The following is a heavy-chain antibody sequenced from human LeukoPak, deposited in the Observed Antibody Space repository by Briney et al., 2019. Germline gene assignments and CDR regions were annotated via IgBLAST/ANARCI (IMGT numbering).Heavy chain of an antibody. D-gene: IGHD3-22*01. CDR1: GGTFSSYA. CDR3: ARSDYYDSSGYQQGAFDI. Sequence: SVKVSCKASGGTFSSYAISWVRQAPGQGLEWMGGIIPIFGTANYAQKFQGRVTITTDESTSTAYMELSSLRSEDTAVYYCARSDYYDSSGYQQGAFDIWGQGTMVTVSS. V-gene: IGHV1-69*05. J-gene: IGHJ3*02. CDR2: IIPIFGTA.